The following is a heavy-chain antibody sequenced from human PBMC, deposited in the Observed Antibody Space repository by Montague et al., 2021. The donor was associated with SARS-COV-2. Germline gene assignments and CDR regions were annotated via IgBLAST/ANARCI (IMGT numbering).Heavy chain of an antibody. J-gene: IGHJ5*02. CDR2: FHNNGST. V-gene: IGHV4-39*01. Sequence: SETLSLTCSVSGDSISSSGYYWCLIRPPPGKRLEWIGTFHNNGSTYYNSSLNSRVTMPVDTSNDQFPLELRSVTAAATAVYYCARLGFVELWLNLGWFDPWGQGTLVTVSS. D-gene: IGHD3-16*02. CDR3: ARLGFVELWLNLGWFDP. CDR1: GDSISSSGYY.